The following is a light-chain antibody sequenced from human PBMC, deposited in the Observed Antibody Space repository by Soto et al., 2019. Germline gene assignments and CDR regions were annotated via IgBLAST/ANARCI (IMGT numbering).Light chain of an antibody. V-gene: IGKV3-20*01. CDR1: HSVSSSY. CDR3: QKFDGTGT. Sequence: IALTQSPGTLSLSPGERPPLSYLVSHSVSSSYLARYQQKPGQSPRLLIYGGSRKATGIPDRFSGSGSGTDFTLTISSLEPEDFAIYYCQKFDGTGTFGQGTMVDIK. CDR2: GGS. J-gene: IGKJ1*01.